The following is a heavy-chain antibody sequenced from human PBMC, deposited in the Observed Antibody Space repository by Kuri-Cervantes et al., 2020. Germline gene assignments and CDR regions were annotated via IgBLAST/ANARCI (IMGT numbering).Heavy chain of an antibody. CDR3: ARTRTYYFDC. Sequence: SETLSLTCTVSGYSISSGYYWGWIRQPPGKGLEWIGSIYHSGSTYYNPSLKSRVTISVDTSKNQFSLKLSSVTAADTAVYYCARTRTYYFDCWGQGTLVTVSS. CDR2: IYHSGST. D-gene: IGHD1-7*01. J-gene: IGHJ4*02. CDR1: GYSISSGYY. V-gene: IGHV4-38-2*02.